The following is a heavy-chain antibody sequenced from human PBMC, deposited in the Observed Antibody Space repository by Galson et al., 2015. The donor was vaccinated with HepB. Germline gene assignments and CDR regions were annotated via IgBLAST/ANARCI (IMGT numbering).Heavy chain of an antibody. D-gene: IGHD2-2*02. CDR1: GYSFTSYW. Sequence: QSGAEVKKPGESLKISCKGSGYSFTSYWIGWVRQMPGKGLEWMGIIYPGDSDTRYSPSFQGQVTISADKSISTAYLQWSSLKASDTAMYYCARYGDGTYCSSTSCYNGVPYYYYGMDVWGQGTTVTVSS. J-gene: IGHJ6*02. V-gene: IGHV5-51*03. CDR2: IYPGDSDT. CDR3: ARYGDGTYCSSTSCYNGVPYYYYGMDV.